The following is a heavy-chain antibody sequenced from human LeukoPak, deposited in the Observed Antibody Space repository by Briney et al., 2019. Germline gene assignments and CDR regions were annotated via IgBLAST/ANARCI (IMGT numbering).Heavy chain of an antibody. V-gene: IGHV3-23*01. Sequence: GGSLRLSCAAPGFTFSSYAMSWVRQAPGKGLEWVSAISGSGGSTYYADSVKGRFTISRDNSKNTLYLQMNSLRAEDTAVYYCAKDGIVVVVAATGAFDIWGQGTMVTVSS. CDR3: AKDGIVVVVAATGAFDI. CDR1: GFTFSSYA. D-gene: IGHD2-15*01. CDR2: ISGSGGST. J-gene: IGHJ3*02.